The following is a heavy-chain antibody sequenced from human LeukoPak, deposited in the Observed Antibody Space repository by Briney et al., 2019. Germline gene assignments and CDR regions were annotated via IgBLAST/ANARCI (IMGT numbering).Heavy chain of an antibody. CDR1: GGSFSGYY. J-gene: IGHJ5*02. CDR2: INHSGST. D-gene: IGHD6-13*01. Sequence: SETLSLTCAVYGGSFSGYYWSWIRQPPGKGLEWIGEINHSGSTNYNPSLKSRATISVDTSKNQFSLKLSSVTAADTAVYYCARGLSSSSWYVRKMNWFDPWGQGTLVTVSS. CDR3: ARGLSSSSWYVRKMNWFDP. V-gene: IGHV4-34*01.